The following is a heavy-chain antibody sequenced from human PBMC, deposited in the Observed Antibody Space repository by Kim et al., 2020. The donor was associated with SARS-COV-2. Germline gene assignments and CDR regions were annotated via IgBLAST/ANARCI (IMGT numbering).Heavy chain of an antibody. CDR2: IYPGDSDT. CDR1: GYSFTSYW. V-gene: IGHV5-51*01. J-gene: IGHJ5*02. D-gene: IGHD2-21*01. Sequence: GASLKISCKGSGYSFTSYWIGWVRQMPGKGLEWMGIIYPGDSDTRYSPSFQGQVTISADKSISTAYLQWSSLKASDTAMYYCARRSSGYCGGDCYLNWFDPWGQGTLVTVSS. CDR3: ARRSSGYCGGDCYLNWFDP.